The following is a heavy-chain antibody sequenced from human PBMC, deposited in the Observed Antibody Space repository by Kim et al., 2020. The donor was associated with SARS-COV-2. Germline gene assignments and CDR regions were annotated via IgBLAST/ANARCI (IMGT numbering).Heavy chain of an antibody. CDR2: ISSSSSTI. V-gene: IGHV3-48*04. CDR3: ARDALGAVADECPSPH. D-gene: IGHD6-19*01. CDR1: GFTFSSYS. Sequence: GGSLRPSCAASGFTFSSYSMNWVRQAPGKGLEWVSYISSSSSTIYYADSVKGRFTISRDNAKNSLYLQMNSLRAEDTAVYYCARDALGAVADECPSPHWGQGTLVTVSS. J-gene: IGHJ1*01.